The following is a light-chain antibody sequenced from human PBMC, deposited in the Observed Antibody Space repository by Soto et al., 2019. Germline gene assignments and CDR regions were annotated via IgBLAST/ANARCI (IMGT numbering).Light chain of an antibody. CDR2: GAS. CDR3: HQYGSSHAT. V-gene: IGKV3-20*01. CDR1: QSVSSSY. J-gene: IGKJ1*01. Sequence: EIVLTQSPGTLSLSPGKRATLSCRASQSVSSSYFAWYQQKPGQAPSLLISGASSRATGIPDRFSGSGSGPDFTLTISRLEPEDFAVYFCHQYGSSHATFGQGIKAEIK.